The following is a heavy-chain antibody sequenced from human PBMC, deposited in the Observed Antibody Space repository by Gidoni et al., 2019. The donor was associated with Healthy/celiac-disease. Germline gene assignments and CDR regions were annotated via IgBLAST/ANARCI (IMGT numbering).Heavy chain of an antibody. Sequence: QVQLQESGPGLVKPSQTLSLPCTVSGGSISSGSYYWSWIRQPAGKGLEWIGRIYTSGSTNYNPSLKSRVTISVDTSKNQFSLKLSSVTAADTAVYYCARDPLVDDPNPSTTDYGMDVWGQGTTVTVSS. J-gene: IGHJ6*02. V-gene: IGHV4-61*02. CDR2: IYTSGST. D-gene: IGHD1-26*01. CDR1: GGSISSGSYY. CDR3: ARDPLVDDPNPSTTDYGMDV.